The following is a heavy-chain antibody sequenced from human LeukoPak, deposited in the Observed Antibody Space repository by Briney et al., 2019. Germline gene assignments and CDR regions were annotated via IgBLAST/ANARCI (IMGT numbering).Heavy chain of an antibody. Sequence: PGGSLRLSCTASGFTFGDYAMSWVRQAPGKGLEWVGFIRSKAYGGTTEYAASVKGRFTISRDDSKSIAYLQMNSLKTEDTAVYYCTRDPRHGEWSFLFDYWGQGTLVTVSS. CDR2: IRSKAYGGTT. D-gene: IGHD3-3*01. CDR3: TRDPRHGEWSFLFDY. J-gene: IGHJ4*02. CDR1: GFTFGDYA. V-gene: IGHV3-49*04.